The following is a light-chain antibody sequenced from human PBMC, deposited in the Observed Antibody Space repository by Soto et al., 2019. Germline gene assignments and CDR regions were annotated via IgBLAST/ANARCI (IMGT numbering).Light chain of an antibody. CDR1: QSLLYGAGYMY. V-gene: IGKV2-28*01. CDR3: MQTLRTPNT. CDR2: LGS. J-gene: IGKJ2*01. Sequence: DIVMTQSPLSLPVTPGEPASISCRSSQSLLYGAGYMYVDWYLQKPGQPPHLLIFLGSNRASGVPDRLSGSVSGTDFTLKISRVETEDVGIYSCMQTLRTPNTFGQGTKLEIK.